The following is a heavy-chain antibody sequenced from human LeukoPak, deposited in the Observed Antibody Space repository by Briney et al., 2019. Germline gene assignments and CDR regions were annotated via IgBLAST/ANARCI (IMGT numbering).Heavy chain of an antibody. CDR3: ARADNMITFGGPTFDY. J-gene: IGHJ4*02. V-gene: IGHV4-61*01. CDR1: GGSISSSSYY. Sequence: SETLSLTCTVSGGSISSSSYYWSWIRQPPGKGLEWIGYIYYSGSTNYNPSLKSRVTISVDTSKNQFSLKLSSVAAADTAVYYCARADNMITFGGPTFDYWGQGTLVTVSS. CDR2: IYYSGST. D-gene: IGHD3-16*01.